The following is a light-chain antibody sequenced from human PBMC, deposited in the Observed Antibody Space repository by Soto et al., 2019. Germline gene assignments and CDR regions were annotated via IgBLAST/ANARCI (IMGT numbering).Light chain of an antibody. Sequence: EIVLTQSPGTLSLSPGERATLSCRTSESVTSTYLAWYQQKPGQPPRLLIYSASSRATGIPDRFSGSGSGTDFTLTISRLEPDDFSVYYCQVFSSSPRYTFGRWTKLEIK. CDR1: ESVTSTY. CDR3: QVFSSSPRYT. CDR2: SAS. J-gene: IGKJ2*01. V-gene: IGKV3-20*01.